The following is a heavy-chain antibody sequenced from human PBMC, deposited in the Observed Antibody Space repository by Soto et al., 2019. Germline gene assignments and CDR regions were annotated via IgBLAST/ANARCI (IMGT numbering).Heavy chain of an antibody. CDR3: ARVVSISLYHHWFDP. CDR1: GGTFSSYA. J-gene: IGHJ5*02. V-gene: IGHV1-69*13. Sequence: EASVKVSCKASGGTFSSYAISWVRQAPGQGLEWMGGIIPIFGTANYAQKFQGRVTITADESTSTAYMELSSLRSEDTAVYYCARVVSISLYHHWFDPWGQGTLVTVSS. CDR2: IIPIFGTA. D-gene: IGHD3-10*01.